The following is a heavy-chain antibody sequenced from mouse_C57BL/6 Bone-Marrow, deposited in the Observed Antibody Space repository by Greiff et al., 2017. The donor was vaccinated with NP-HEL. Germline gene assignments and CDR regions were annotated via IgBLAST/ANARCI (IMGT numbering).Heavy chain of an antibody. Sequence: EVKLMESGPGLVKPSQSLSLTCSVTGYSITSGYYWNWIRQFPGNKLEWMGYISYDGSNNYNPSLKNRISITRDTSKNQFFLKFNSVTTEDTATYYCARGWAWFAYWGQGTLVTVSA. J-gene: IGHJ3*01. CDR2: ISYDGSN. V-gene: IGHV3-6*01. CDR1: GYSITSGYY. D-gene: IGHD4-1*01. CDR3: ARGWAWFAY.